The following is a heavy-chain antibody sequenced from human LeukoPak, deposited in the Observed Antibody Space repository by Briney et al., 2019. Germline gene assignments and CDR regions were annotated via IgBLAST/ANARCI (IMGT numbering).Heavy chain of an antibody. J-gene: IGHJ6*03. CDR3: ARGGAAAGTWYYYMDV. D-gene: IGHD6-13*01. CDR2: VIPIFGTA. Sequence: SVKASCKVSGGTFSSYAISGVRQAPGQGLEWMGGVIPIFGTANYAQKFQGRVTITADESTNTAYMELSSLRSEDTAVYYCARGGAAAGTWYYYMDVWGKGTTVTLSS. CDR1: GGTFSSYA. V-gene: IGHV1-69*13.